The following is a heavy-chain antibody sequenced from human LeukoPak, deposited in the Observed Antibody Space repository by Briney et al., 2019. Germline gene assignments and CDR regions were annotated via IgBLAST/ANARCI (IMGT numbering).Heavy chain of an antibody. CDR2: ISPRGTT. CDR1: GGSMSSSY. V-gene: IGHV4-4*07. Sequence: SETLSLTCTVSGGSMSSSYWSWIRQAAGKGLEWIGRISPRGTTSYAPSLRSRVTMSVDTSKNQFALRLSSVTAADTAVYYCARGNLEWLPLLRESYYYMDVWGKGTTVTVSS. CDR3: ARGNLEWLPLLRESYYYMDV. J-gene: IGHJ6*03. D-gene: IGHD3-3*01.